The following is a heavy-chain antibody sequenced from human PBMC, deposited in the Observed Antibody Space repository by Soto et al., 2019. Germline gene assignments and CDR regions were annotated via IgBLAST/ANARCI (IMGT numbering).Heavy chain of an antibody. Sequence: QVHLVQSGAEVKKPGASVKVSCKCSGYTFTSYGITWVRQAPGQGLEWMGWISAHNGNTDYAQKLQGRVPVTRDTSTSTAYMELRSLRSDDTAVYYCARGRYGDYWGQGALVTVSP. J-gene: IGHJ4*02. CDR1: GYTFTSYG. V-gene: IGHV1-18*01. CDR3: ARGRYGDY. CDR2: ISAHNGNT. D-gene: IGHD1-1*01.